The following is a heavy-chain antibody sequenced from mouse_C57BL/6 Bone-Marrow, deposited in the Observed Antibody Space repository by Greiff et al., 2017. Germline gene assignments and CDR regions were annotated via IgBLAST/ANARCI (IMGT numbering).Heavy chain of an antibody. V-gene: IGHV7-3*01. D-gene: IGHD2-4*01. CDR3: ARYNDYDWVAY. CDR2: IRNKANGYNT. Sequence: EVKVVESGGGLVQPGGSLSLSCAASGFTFTDYYMSWVRQPPGQALEWLGFIRNKANGYNTESSASVKGRFTISRDNSQSILYLQMNALRAEDSATYYCARYNDYDWVAYWGKGTLVTVSA. J-gene: IGHJ3*01. CDR1: GFTFTDYY.